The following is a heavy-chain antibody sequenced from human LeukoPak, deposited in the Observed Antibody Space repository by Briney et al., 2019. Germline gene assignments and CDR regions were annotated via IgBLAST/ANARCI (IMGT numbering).Heavy chain of an antibody. V-gene: IGHV4-34*01. CDR3: ARALGAGYSYGYSRFQYFDY. J-gene: IGHJ4*02. D-gene: IGHD5-18*01. CDR1: GGSFSGYY. CDR2: INHSGSN. Sequence: SETLSLTCAVYGGSFSGYYWSWLRQPPGKGLEWIGEINHSGSNNYNPSLKSRVTISVDTSNNQFSLKLSSVTAADTAVYYCARALGAGYSYGYSRFQYFDYWGQGTLVTVSS.